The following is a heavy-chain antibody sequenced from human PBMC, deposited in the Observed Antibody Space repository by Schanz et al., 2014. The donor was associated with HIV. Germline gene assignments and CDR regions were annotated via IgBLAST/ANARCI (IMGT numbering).Heavy chain of an antibody. J-gene: IGHJ6*02. V-gene: IGHV3-33*01. CDR1: GFTFSSYG. CDR3: ARTSRIVIPDRDPRLSYLYGMDV. CDR2: LWHDGTNK. Sequence: QVQLVDSGGGVVQPGRSLRLSCAASGFTFSSYGMHWVRQAPGKGLEWVAVLWHDGTNKYYVDSVKDRFTISRDNSKITLYLQMNGLRADDTAVYYCARTSRIVIPDRDPRLSYLYGMDVWGQGTTVTVSS. D-gene: IGHD1-26*01.